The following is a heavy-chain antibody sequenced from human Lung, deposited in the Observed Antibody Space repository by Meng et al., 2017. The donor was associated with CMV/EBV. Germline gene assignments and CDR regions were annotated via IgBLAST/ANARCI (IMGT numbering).Heavy chain of an antibody. J-gene: IGHJ5*02. CDR2: ISYNGFNE. Sequence: SCAASGLTFSSFAMHWVRQAPGKGLEWVAVISYNGFNEYYADSVKGRFTISRDNSKNTLSLQMNSLRAGDTALYYCVRGQLFCSGGSCYQHFDPWXQGTXVTVSS. D-gene: IGHD2-15*01. CDR3: VRGQLFCSGGSCYQHFDP. CDR1: GLTFSSFA. V-gene: IGHV3-30-3*01.